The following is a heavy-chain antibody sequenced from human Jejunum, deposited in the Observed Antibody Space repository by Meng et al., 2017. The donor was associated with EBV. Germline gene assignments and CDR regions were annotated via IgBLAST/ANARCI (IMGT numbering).Heavy chain of an antibody. CDR2: IYYTGSP. V-gene: IGHV4-39*07. CDR1: GDSISSNTYY. CDR3: AGLFRSANWFDP. J-gene: IGHJ5*02. Sequence: QLQLQESGPGLVKPSETLSLTCTVSGDSISSNTYYWGWIRQPPGMGLDWIGNIYYTGSPYYNPSLKSRVTISVDTSKNQFSLKLNSVTAADTAVYYCAGLFRSANWFDPWGQGTLVTVSS.